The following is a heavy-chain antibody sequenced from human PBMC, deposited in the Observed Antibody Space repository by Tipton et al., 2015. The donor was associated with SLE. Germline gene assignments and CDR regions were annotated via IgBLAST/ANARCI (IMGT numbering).Heavy chain of an antibody. Sequence: TLSLTCTVSGGPISSYYWSWIRQPPGKGLEWIGYIYYSGSTNYNPSLKSRVTISVDTSKNQFSLKLSSVTAADTAVYYCARAVNWGLFDYWGQGTLVTVSS. CDR3: ARAVNWGLFDY. CDR1: GGPISSYY. J-gene: IGHJ4*02. D-gene: IGHD7-27*01. V-gene: IGHV4-59*01. CDR2: IYYSGST.